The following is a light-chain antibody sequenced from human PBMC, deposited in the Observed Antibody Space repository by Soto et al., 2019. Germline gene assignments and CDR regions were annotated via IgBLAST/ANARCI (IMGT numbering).Light chain of an antibody. CDR1: QTISSW. CDR2: KAS. V-gene: IGKV1-5*03. J-gene: IGKJ1*01. Sequence: DIQMTQSPSTLSGSVGDRVTITCRASQTISSWLAWYQQKPGKAPKLLIYKASTLKSGVPSRFSGSGSGTEFTLTIISLQPDEFATDYCQHCNSYSEAFGQGTKVELK. CDR3: QHCNSYSEA.